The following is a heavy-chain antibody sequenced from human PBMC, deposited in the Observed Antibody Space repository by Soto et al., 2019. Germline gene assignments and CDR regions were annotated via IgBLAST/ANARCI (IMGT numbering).Heavy chain of an antibody. J-gene: IGHJ4*02. V-gene: IGHV3-33*01. D-gene: IGHD1-26*01. Sequence: PEGSLRLSCVAPGFIFSGHGMHCVRQAPGKGLVWVAVLRHDGSNKYYADSVEGRFTISRDNSKNTLYLEMNSLRAEDTAVYYCARDGVGATTYFGYFDYWGQGVLVTVSS. CDR1: GFIFSGHG. CDR3: ARDGVGATTYFGYFDY. CDR2: LRHDGSNK.